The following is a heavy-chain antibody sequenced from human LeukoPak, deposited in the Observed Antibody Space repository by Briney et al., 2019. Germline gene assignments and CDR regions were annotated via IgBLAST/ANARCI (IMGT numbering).Heavy chain of an antibody. CDR2: ISAYNGNT. D-gene: IGHD1-26*01. CDR3: ARVGTSRVGATFRVNFDY. CDR1: GYTFTSYG. J-gene: IGHJ4*02. V-gene: IGHV1-18*01. Sequence: ASVKVSCKASGYTFTSYGISLVRQAPGQGLEWMGWISAYNGNTNYAQKLQGRVTMTTDTSTSTAYMELRSLRSDDTAVYYCARVGTSRVGATFRVNFDYWGQGTLVTVSS.